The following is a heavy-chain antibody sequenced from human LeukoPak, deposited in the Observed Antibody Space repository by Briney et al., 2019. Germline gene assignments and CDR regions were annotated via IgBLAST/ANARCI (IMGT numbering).Heavy chain of an antibody. Sequence: ASVKVSCKASGYTFTSHGISWVRQAPGQGLEWMGWISAYNGNTNYAQKLQGRVTMTTDTSTSTAYMELRSLRSDDTAVYYCARERELLWFGELNDYWGQGTLVTVSS. D-gene: IGHD3-10*01. CDR1: GYTFTSHG. CDR3: ARERELLWFGELNDY. J-gene: IGHJ4*02. V-gene: IGHV1-18*01. CDR2: ISAYNGNT.